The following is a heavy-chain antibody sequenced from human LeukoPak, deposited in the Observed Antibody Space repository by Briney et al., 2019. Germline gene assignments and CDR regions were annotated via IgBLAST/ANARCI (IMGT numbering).Heavy chain of an antibody. CDR1: GFTFSDYN. Sequence: PGGSLRLSCAASGFTFSDYNMRWIGQAPGKGLEWVSSISRSGSTKYYADSVKGRFTISRDNAKNSLFLQMNSLRAEDTAVYYCAKTPHDYGDYPGNNAFDIWGQGTMVTVSS. V-gene: IGHV3-11*01. CDR2: ISRSGSTK. CDR3: AKTPHDYGDYPGNNAFDI. D-gene: IGHD4-17*01. J-gene: IGHJ3*02.